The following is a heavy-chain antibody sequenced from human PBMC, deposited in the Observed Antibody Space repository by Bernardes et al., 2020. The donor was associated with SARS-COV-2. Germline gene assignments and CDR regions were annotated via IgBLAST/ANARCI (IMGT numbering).Heavy chain of an antibody. D-gene: IGHD1-1*01. V-gene: IGHV3-74*01. CDR1: FNTFW. J-gene: IGHJ5*02. CDR2: IDSDGSRT. Sequence: FNTFWMHWVRQVPGKGLVWVSHIDSDGSRTNYADSVKGRFTIFRDNAKNTLYLQMNSLRVEDTAVYYCTRDPSGTSPAWGQGTLVTVSS. CDR3: TRDPSGTSPA.